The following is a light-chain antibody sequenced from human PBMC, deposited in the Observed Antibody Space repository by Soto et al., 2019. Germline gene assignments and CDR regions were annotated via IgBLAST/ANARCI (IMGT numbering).Light chain of an antibody. Sequence: DIQMTQSTSSVSASVGDRVTITCRASKGISSWLAWYQQKPGKAPKLLIYAASSLHSGVPSRFSGSGSGTDFTLTISSLQPEDFATYYCQQANSFPRTFGQGTKVEIK. CDR3: QQANSFPRT. J-gene: IGKJ1*01. V-gene: IGKV1-12*01. CDR1: KGISSW. CDR2: AAS.